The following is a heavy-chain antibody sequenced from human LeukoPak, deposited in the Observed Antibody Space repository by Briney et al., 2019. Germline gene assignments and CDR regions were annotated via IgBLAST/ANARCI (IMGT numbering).Heavy chain of an antibody. CDR2: IYYSGST. J-gene: IGHJ4*02. V-gene: IGHV4-59*12. D-gene: IGHD4/OR15-4a*01. CDR1: VDSISSYY. Sequence: SETLSLTCTVSVDSISSYYWSWIRQSPGKGLEWIGYIYYSGSTNYSPSLKSRVTMSVDTSKNQFSLNLISVTAADTAVYYCARALNPLTGTYYFDYWGQGILVTVSS. CDR3: ARALNPLTGTYYFDY.